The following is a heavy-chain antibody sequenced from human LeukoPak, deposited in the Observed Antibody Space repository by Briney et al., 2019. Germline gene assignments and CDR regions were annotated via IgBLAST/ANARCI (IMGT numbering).Heavy chain of an antibody. V-gene: IGHV4-38-2*02. CDR2: IYRNGRT. J-gene: IGHJ4*02. Sequence: SETLSLTCAVSGYSISSDYYWGWIRQPPGRGLEWIASIYRNGRTYYNPSLKSRVTISLDTSRNQFSLKVNSVTAADTAVYFCAGDRGGGSSPIDYWGQGTLVTVSS. CDR3: AGDRGGGSSPIDY. CDR1: GYSISSDYY. D-gene: IGHD6-6*01.